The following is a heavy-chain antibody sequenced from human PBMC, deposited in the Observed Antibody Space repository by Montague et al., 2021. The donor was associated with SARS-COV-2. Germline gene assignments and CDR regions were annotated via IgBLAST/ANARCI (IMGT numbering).Heavy chain of an antibody. D-gene: IGHD4-17*01. Sequence: CAISGDSVSSDTAAWHWIRQSPSRGLEWLGRTFYRSQWHTDSAASVRSRIRFNGDISNNQFSLHLNSVTPEDTAIYYCARDGDYGGTWYSFLQNWGQGTLVIVSS. V-gene: IGHV6-1*01. J-gene: IGHJ1*01. CDR1: GDSVSSDTAA. CDR3: ARDGDYGGTWYSFLQN. CDR2: TFYRSQWHT.